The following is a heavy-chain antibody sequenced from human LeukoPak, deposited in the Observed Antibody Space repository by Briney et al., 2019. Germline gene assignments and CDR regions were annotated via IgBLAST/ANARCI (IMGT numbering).Heavy chain of an antibody. CDR3: ARTVTTSSYYFDY. V-gene: IGHV1-18*01. CDR2: ISGYDGNT. J-gene: IGHJ4*02. Sequence: ASVKVSSTASGYTFTTYGVSWVRQAPGQGLEWMGWISGYDGNTNYAQKLRGRVTMTTDTSTSIAYMDLRSLRSDDTALYYCARTVTTSSYYFDYWGQGTLVTVSS. D-gene: IGHD4-17*01. CDR1: GYTFTTYG.